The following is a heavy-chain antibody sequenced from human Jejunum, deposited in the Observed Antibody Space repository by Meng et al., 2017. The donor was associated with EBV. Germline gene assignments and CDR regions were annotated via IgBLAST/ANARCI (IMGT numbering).Heavy chain of an antibody. V-gene: IGHV4-4*02. CDR3: ARASSERLLDY. D-gene: IGHD1-14*01. CDR1: TDFISSYEW. Sequence: GQLQESGPGLVKPSGTLSLTFAVSTDFISSYEWWSWVRQPPGKGLEWLGEINQVGSTYYNPSLKSRVTISIDTSKRQFSLRLNSMTAADTAVYYCARASSERLLDYWGQGTLVTVSS. CDR2: INQVGST. J-gene: IGHJ4*02.